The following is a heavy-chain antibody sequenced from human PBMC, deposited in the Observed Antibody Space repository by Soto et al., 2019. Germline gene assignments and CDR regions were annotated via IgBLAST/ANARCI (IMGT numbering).Heavy chain of an antibody. CDR3: ARGGGTTLAPLP. CDR1: GYTFTGYF. V-gene: IGHV1-2*02. Sequence: ASVKVSCKASGYTFTGYFMHWVRQAPGEGLEWMGWINPNSGATKYAPKFQGRVTMTRDTSNRTAYLELSRLTSGDTAIYYCARGGGTTLAPLPWGQGTPVTVSS. J-gene: IGHJ5*02. CDR2: INPNSGAT. D-gene: IGHD3-16*01.